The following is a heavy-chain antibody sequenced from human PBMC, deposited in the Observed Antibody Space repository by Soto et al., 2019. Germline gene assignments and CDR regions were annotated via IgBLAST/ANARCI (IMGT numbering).Heavy chain of an antibody. Sequence: EVQLLESGGALVQPGGSLRLSCAASGFTFINYAMSWVRQAPGKGLEWVSSISGGGGSTYYADSVKRRFSISRDNSKNTLYLQMNSLRAEDTAVYYSARGHDPRGYYYYYMDVWGKGTTVTVSS. CDR2: ISGGGGST. V-gene: IGHV3-23*01. J-gene: IGHJ6*03. CDR3: ARGHDPRGYYYYYMDV. CDR1: GFTFINYA. D-gene: IGHD1-1*01.